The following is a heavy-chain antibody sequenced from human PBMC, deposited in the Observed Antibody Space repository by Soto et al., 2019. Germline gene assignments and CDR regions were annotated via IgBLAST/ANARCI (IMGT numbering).Heavy chain of an antibody. CDR2: ISGSGGST. Sequence: GSLRLSFAASGFTFSSYAMSWVRQAPGKGLEWVSAISGSGGSTYYADSVKGRFTISRDNSKNTLYLQMNSLRAEDTAVYYCAKRHCTNGVCYHRHFHYWGKGPLVTVS. J-gene: IGHJ4*02. CDR3: AKRHCTNGVCYHRHFHY. D-gene: IGHD2-8*01. CDR1: GFTFSSYA. V-gene: IGHV3-23*01.